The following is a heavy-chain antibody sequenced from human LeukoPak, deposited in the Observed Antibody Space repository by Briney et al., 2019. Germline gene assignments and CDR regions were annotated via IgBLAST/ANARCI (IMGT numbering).Heavy chain of an antibody. V-gene: IGHV3-11*04. CDR2: ISSSGSTI. Sequence: GGSLRLSCAASGFTFSDYYMSWIRQAPGKGLEWVSYISSSGSTIDYADSVKGRFTISRDNAKNSLYLQMNSLRAEDTAVYYCASSYYYDSSGYPVVFDPWGQGTLVTVSS. CDR3: ASSYYYDSSGYPVVFDP. D-gene: IGHD3-22*01. J-gene: IGHJ5*02. CDR1: GFTFSDYY.